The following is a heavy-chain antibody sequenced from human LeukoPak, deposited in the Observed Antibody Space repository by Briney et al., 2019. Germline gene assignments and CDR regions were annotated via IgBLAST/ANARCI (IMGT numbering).Heavy chain of an antibody. CDR1: GFTFTDHY. D-gene: IGHD3-16*01. J-gene: IGHJ4*02. CDR2: INGKSGVT. V-gene: IGHV1-2*02. Sequence: ASVKVSCKASGFTFTDHYMHWVRQAPGQGLEWMGWINGKSGVTFYAQQFQDRITVTRDTSISTMYVELNRLTSADTAIYYCARDFDWGPDYWGPGTLVAVSS. CDR3: ARDFDWGPDY.